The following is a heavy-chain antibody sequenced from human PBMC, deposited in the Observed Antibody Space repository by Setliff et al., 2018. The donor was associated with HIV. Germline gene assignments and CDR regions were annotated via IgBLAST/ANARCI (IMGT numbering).Heavy chain of an antibody. CDR1: GYTFTSYY. Sequence: ASVKVSCKASGYTFTSYYMHWVRQAPGQGLEWMGIINPSGGSTSYAQKFQGRVTMTRDTSTSTVYMELSSLRSEDTAVYYCARGGPLITMVRGVLRWFDPWGQGTLVTVSP. CDR2: INPSGGST. J-gene: IGHJ5*02. V-gene: IGHV1-46*01. CDR3: ARGGPLITMVRGVLRWFDP. D-gene: IGHD3-10*01.